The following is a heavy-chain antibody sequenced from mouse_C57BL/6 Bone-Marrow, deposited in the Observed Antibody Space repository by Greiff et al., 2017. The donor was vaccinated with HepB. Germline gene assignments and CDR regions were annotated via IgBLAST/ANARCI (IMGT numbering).Heavy chain of an antibody. D-gene: IGHD1-1*01. CDR3: ASYGSSYYAMDY. J-gene: IGHJ4*01. CDR1: GFTFSDFY. V-gene: IGHV7-1*01. Sequence: EVQRVESGGGLVQSGRSLRLSCATSGFTFSDFYMEWVRQAPGKGLEWIAASRNKANDYTTEYSASVKGRFIVSRDTSQSILYLQMNALRAEDTAIYYCASYGSSYYAMDYWGQGTSVTVSS. CDR2: SRNKANDYTT.